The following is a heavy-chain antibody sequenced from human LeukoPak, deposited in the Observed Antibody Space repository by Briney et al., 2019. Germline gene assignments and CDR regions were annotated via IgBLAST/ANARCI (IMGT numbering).Heavy chain of an antibody. CDR3: ARGSRGLRGTVAFDI. CDR1: GGSISVYD. V-gene: IGHV4-59*01. D-gene: IGHD1-1*01. CDR2: IYYSGST. J-gene: IGHJ3*02. Sequence: KPSETLSLTCTVSGGSISVYDWSWVRQPPGKGLEWLGYIYYSGSTNYNPSLKSRVTISVDTSKNQFSLKLSSVTAANQAVYYCARGSRGLRGTVAFDIWGQGTMVTVSS.